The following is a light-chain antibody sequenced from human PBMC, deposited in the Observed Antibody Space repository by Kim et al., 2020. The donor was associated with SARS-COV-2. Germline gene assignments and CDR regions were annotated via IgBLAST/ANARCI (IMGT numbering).Light chain of an antibody. V-gene: IGLV2-14*03. CDR3: SSYTRSSTLV. CDR2: NVN. CDR1: SSDVGSYIY. J-gene: IGLJ2*01. Sequence: GTTNTITCIGTSSDVGSYIYVSWYQQNPGNTPKLMLYNVNNRPSGVSNRFSGSKSDNTASLTISGLQAEDEAEYYCSSYTRSSTLVFGGGTQLTVL.